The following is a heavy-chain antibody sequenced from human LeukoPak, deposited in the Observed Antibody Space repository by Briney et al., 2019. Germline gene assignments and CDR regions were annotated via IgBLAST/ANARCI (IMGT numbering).Heavy chain of an antibody. CDR2: IYYSGST. D-gene: IGHD5-18*01. J-gene: IGHJ4*02. CDR1: GGSISSGGYY. V-gene: IGHV4-31*03. CDR3: ARGSNTAMARFDY. Sequence: TLSLTCTVSGGSISSGGYYWRWIRQHPGKGLEWIGYIYYSGSTYYNPSLKSRVTISVDTSKNQFSLKLSSVTAADTAVYYCARGSNTAMARFDYWGQGTLVTVSS.